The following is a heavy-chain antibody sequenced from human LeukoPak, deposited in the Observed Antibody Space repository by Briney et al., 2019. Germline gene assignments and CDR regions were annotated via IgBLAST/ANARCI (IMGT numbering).Heavy chain of an antibody. CDR3: ARGSSCCYGCHYWLDP. J-gene: IGHJ5*02. Sequence: SETLSLTCMDPLDSVSMYNTRSVSQSPGKGLEWIGYIDKSGSTNYNPSFKSRVTISADKSKNKFSLNLKTVTVADKAVYFCARGSSCCYGCHYWLDPWGQGTQVTVSS. V-gene: IGHV4-59*02. CDR1: LDSVSMYN. CDR2: IDKSGST. D-gene: IGHD3-16*01.